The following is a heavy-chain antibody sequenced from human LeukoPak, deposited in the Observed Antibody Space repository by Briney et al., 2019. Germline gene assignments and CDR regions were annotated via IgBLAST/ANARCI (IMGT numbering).Heavy chain of an antibody. J-gene: IGHJ4*02. CDR2: ISYDGSNK. Sequence: GRSLRLSCAASGFTFSRYGMHWVRQAPGKGLEWVAVISYDGSNKYYADSVKGRFTISRDNSKNTLYLQMNSLRAEDTAVYYCAKDGDSSGWCYFDYWGQGTLVTVSS. D-gene: IGHD6-19*01. CDR1: GFTFSRYG. V-gene: IGHV3-30*18. CDR3: AKDGDSSGWCYFDY.